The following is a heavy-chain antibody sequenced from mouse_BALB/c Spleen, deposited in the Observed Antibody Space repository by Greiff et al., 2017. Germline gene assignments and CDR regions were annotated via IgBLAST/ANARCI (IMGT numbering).Heavy chain of an antibody. J-gene: IGHJ1*01. Sequence: EVKLMESGGGLVQPGGSMKLSCVASGFTFSNYWMNWVRQSPEKGLEWVAEIRLKSNNYATHYAESVKGRFTISRDDSKSSVYLQMNNLRAEDTGIYYCTTFFDVWGAGTTVTVSS. CDR2: IRLKSNNYAT. CDR1: GFTFSNYW. V-gene: IGHV6-6*02. CDR3: TTFFDV.